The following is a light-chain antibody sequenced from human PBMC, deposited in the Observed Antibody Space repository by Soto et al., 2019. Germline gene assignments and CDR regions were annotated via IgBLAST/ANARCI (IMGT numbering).Light chain of an antibody. Sequence: DVVMTQTAISLSVAPGQPASISCKASQSLLHITGETFLFWYLQKPGQSPQLLIYEVSTRVSGVPDRFSGSGSGTDFTLEISRVETDDVGIYYCMQSTQLPPTFGQGTRLEI. V-gene: IGKV2D-29*02. CDR1: QSLLHITGETF. CDR2: EVS. J-gene: IGKJ5*01. CDR3: MQSTQLPPT.